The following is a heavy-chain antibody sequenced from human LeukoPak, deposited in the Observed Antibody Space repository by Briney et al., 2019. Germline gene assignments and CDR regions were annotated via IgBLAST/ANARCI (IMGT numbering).Heavy chain of an antibody. D-gene: IGHD4-17*01. CDR1: GTSFSSYY. CDR2: VNHSGYT. J-gene: IGHJ4*02. V-gene: IGHV4-34*01. CDR3: AGMTTGHDL. Sequence: SETLSLTCAVSGTSFSSYYWSWIRQPPGKGLEWIGEVNHSGYTNDNPSLKSRVTISVDTSKNQFSLRLRSVTAADTAVYFCAGMTTGHDLWGQGTLVTVSS.